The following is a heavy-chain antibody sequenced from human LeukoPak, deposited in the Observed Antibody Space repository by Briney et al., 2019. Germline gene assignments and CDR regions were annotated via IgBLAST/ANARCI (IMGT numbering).Heavy chain of an antibody. V-gene: IGHV5-51*01. CDR1: GYSFTNYW. D-gene: IGHD2/OR15-2a*01. J-gene: IGHJ5*02. Sequence: GESLQISCQGSGYSFTNYWIGWVRQMPGKGMEWMGIIYPGDSDTRYSPSFQGQVTISADKSINTAYLQWTSLRASDTAIYYCARQNSRKWFDPWGQGTLVTVSS. CDR3: ARQNSRKWFDP. CDR2: IYPGDSDT.